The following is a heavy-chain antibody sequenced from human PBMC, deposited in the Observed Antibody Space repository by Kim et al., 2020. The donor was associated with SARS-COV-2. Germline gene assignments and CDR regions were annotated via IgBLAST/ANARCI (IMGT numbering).Heavy chain of an antibody. Sequence: DTVKGRFTISRDNTKNTLNLQMNSLRAEDTALYYCARQGGDSSGNFRLFDYWGQGTLVTVSS. CDR3: ARQGGDSSGNFRLFDY. V-gene: IGHV3-23*01. J-gene: IGHJ4*02. D-gene: IGHD3-22*01.